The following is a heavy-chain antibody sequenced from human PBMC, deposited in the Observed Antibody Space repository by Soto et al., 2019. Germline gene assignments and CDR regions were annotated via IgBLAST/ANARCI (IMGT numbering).Heavy chain of an antibody. J-gene: IGHJ4*01. CDR2: IKQDGSEK. Sequence: GGSLRLSCAASGFTFSSYGMHWVRQAPGKGLEWVANIKQDGSEKYYVDSVRGRFTLSRDNAKNSLQLQMNSLRAEDTAIYFCARVAYFNGWIFDYWGQGTLVTVSS. CDR3: ARVAYFNGWIFDY. CDR1: GFTFSSYG. V-gene: IGHV3-7*01. D-gene: IGHD6-19*01.